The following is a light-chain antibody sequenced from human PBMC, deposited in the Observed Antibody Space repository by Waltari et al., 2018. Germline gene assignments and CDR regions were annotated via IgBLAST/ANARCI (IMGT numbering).Light chain of an antibody. CDR3: SSYAGNNRLV. V-gene: IGLV2-8*01. Sequence: QSALTQSLSAYRSPRQVVTNTCTGTRGEVWGCKLVSWYQQFPGKAPKLLISEVSERPSGVPARFSGSKSGNTASLTVSGLQAEDEADYYCSSYAGNNRLVFGTGTRVTV. J-gene: IGLJ1*01. CDR2: EVS. CDR1: RGEVWGCKL.